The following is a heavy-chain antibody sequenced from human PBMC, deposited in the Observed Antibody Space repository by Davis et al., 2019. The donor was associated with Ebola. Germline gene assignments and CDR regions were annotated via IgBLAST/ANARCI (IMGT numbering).Heavy chain of an antibody. Sequence: PGGSLRLSCAASGFTFSSYAMSWVRQAPGKGLEWVSIIYSGGNTYYTDSVKGRFTISRDNFKNTVDLQMTSLRAGDTAVYYCARESGDGYNVDYWGQGTLVTVSS. D-gene: IGHD5-24*01. CDR2: IYSGGNT. CDR3: ARESGDGYNVDY. CDR1: GFTFSSYA. V-gene: IGHV3-53*01. J-gene: IGHJ4*02.